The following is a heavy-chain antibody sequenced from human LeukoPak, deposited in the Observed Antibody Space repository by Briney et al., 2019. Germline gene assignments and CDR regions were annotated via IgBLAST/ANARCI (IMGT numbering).Heavy chain of an antibody. V-gene: IGHV3-30*02. CDR2: IRYDESDK. CDR3: VKDLTTVTSQGDY. D-gene: IGHD4-17*01. CDR1: GFTFSSYG. Sequence: PGGSLRLSCAASGFTFSSYGMHWVRQAPGKGLEWVAFIRYDESDKYYADSVKGRFTISRDNSKNTPYLQMNSLRADDTAVYYCVKDLTTVTSQGDYWGQGTLVTVSS. J-gene: IGHJ4*02.